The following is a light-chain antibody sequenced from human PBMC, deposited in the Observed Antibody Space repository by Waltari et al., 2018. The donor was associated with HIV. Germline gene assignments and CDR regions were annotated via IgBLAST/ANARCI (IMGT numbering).Light chain of an antibody. CDR3: QQYSTSLYT. CDR1: QSVSSY. V-gene: IGKV3-20*01. CDR2: AAS. J-gene: IGKJ2*01. Sequence: DIVLTQSPGTLSLSPGERDILSCRASQSVSSYLAWYQQRPGQAPRLLIYAASTRATGIPDRFRGSGSRTDFTLTITRLQPEDFAVYYCQQYSTSLYTFGQGTKLE.